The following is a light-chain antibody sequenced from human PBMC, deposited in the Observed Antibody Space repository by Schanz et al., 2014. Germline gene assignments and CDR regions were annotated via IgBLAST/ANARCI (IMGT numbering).Light chain of an antibody. CDR3: QHSSGT. CDR2: GAS. Sequence: EIVMTQSPATLSVSPGERATFSCRASQSISSNLAWYQQKPGQAPRLLIYGASNRATDIPDRFSGSGSGTEFTLTISSLQSEDFAVYYCQHSSGTFGQGTKLEIK. J-gene: IGKJ2*02. V-gene: IGKV3D-15*01. CDR1: QSISSN.